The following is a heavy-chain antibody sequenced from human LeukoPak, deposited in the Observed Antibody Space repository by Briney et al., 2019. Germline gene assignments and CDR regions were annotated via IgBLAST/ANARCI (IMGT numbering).Heavy chain of an antibody. CDR2: TCYKSKWSN. J-gene: IGHJ5*02. V-gene: IGHV6-1*01. CDR3: ARWVPKPTHLGS. CDR1: GDSFSSYSVA. Sequence: SQTLSLTCALCGDSFSSYSVAWHWVRRSPSRGLEWLGRTCYKSKWSNDYALSVKSRITINPDTSKNQFSLQLNSVTPEDTAVYTCARWVPKPTHLGSWVQGTQVTVSS. D-gene: IGHD1-14*01.